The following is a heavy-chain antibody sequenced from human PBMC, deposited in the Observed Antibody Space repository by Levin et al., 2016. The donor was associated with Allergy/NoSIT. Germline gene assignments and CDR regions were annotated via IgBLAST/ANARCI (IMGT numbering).Heavy chain of an antibody. V-gene: IGHV4-59*02. D-gene: IGHD3-10*01. CDR1: GGSVSSYY. J-gene: IGHJ6*02. Sequence: SETLSLTCAVSGGSVSSYYWSWIRQPPGKGLEWIGYIHSSGRTNKNPSLKSRVTMSVDTSKSQVSLKLSSVTAADTAVYYCARDMGSAYGMDVWGQGTTVTVSS. CDR3: ARDMGSAYGMDV. CDR2: IHSSGRT.